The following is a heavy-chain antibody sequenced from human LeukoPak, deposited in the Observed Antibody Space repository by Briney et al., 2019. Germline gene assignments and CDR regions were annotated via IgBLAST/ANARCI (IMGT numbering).Heavy chain of an antibody. CDR3: VKTGGYSNSWYEY. D-gene: IGHD6-13*01. Sequence: GGSLRLSCAASGFTFGSDAMSWVRQAPGKGLEWVSGIRGDGGSTYYADSVKGRFTISRDNSKNTLYLQMNSLRAEDTAIYHCVKTGGYSNSWYEYWGQGTLVIVSS. CDR2: IRGDGGST. V-gene: IGHV3-23*01. CDR1: GFTFGSDA. J-gene: IGHJ4*02.